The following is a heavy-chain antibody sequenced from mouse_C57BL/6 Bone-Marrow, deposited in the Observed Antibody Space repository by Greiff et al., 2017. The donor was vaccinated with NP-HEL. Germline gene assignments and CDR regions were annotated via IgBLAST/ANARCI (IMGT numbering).Heavy chain of an antibody. CDR3: ARYYGSKGYFDY. J-gene: IGHJ2*01. CDR1: GYTFTDYN. Sequence: EVQLQESGPELVKPGASVKMSCKASGYTFTDYNMHWVKQSHGKSLEWIGYINPNNGGTSYNQKFKGKATLTVNKSSSTAYMALRSLTSEDSAVYYCARYYGSKGYFDYWGQGTTLTVSS. D-gene: IGHD1-1*01. V-gene: IGHV1-22*01. CDR2: INPNNGGT.